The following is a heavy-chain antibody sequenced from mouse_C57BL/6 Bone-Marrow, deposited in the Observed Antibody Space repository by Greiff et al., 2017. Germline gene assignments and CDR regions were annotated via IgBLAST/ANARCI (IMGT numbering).Heavy chain of an antibody. Sequence: EVHLVESGGGLVQPGGSMKLSCVASGFTFSNYWMNWVRQSPEKGLEWVAQIRLKSDNYATHYAESVKGRFTISRDDSKSSVYLQMNNLSAEDTGIYYCTGPYYYGSSYPYWYFDVWGTGTTVTVSS. V-gene: IGHV6-3*01. CDR1: GFTFSNYW. CDR3: TGPYYYGSSYPYWYFDV. CDR2: IRLKSDNYAT. D-gene: IGHD1-1*01. J-gene: IGHJ1*03.